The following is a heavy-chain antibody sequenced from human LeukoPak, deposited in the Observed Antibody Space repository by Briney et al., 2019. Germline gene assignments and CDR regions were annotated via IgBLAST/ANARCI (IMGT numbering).Heavy chain of an antibody. D-gene: IGHD3-3*01. CDR2: FDPEDGET. J-gene: IGHJ5*02. V-gene: IGHV1-24*01. CDR1: GYTLTELS. Sequence: GASVKVSCKVSGYTLTELSMHWVRQAPGKGLEWMGGFDPEDGETIYAQKFQGRVTMTEDTSTDTAYMELSSLRSEDTAVYYCTSILERDWFDPWGQAPRSPSPQ. CDR3: TSILERDWFDP.